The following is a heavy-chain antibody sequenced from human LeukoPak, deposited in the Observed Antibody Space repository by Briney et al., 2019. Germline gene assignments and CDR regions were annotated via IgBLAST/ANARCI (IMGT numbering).Heavy chain of an antibody. Sequence: SVKVSCKASGGTFSSYAISWVRQAPGQGLEWMGGIIPIFGTANYAQKFQGRVTITADKSTSIAYMELSSLRSEDTAVYYCARDSPTNYYDAGWGQGTLVTVSS. CDR3: ARDSPTNYYDAG. CDR2: IIPIFGTA. V-gene: IGHV1-69*06. CDR1: GGTFSSYA. D-gene: IGHD3-22*01. J-gene: IGHJ4*02.